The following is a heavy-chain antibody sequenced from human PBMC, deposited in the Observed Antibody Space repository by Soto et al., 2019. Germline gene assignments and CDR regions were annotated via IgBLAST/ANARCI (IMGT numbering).Heavy chain of an antibody. CDR2: IGSSDNII. CDR3: ARDLGFYESSGYFDY. D-gene: IGHD3-22*01. Sequence: GGSLRLSCAASGFTFSDYYMSWIRQAPGKGLEWVSYIGSSDNIIYYADSVKGRFTISRDNAKNSLYLQMNSLRAEDTAVYYCARDLGFYESSGYFDYWGQGTLVTVSS. J-gene: IGHJ4*02. V-gene: IGHV3-11*01. CDR1: GFTFSDYY.